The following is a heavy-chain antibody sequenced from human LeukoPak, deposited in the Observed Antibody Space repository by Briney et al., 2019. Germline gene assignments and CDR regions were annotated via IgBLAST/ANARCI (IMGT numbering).Heavy chain of an antibody. J-gene: IGHJ6*03. CDR1: GFTFSNAW. CDR2: ISSNGGST. CDR3: ARGGGSSWYLQYYYYMDV. V-gene: IGHV3-64*01. Sequence: GGSLRLSCAASGFTFSNAWMSWVRQAPGKGLEYVSAISSNGGSTYYANSVKGRFTISRDNSKNTLYLQMGSLRAEDMAVYYCARGGGSSWYLQYYYYMDVWGKGTTVTISS. D-gene: IGHD6-13*01.